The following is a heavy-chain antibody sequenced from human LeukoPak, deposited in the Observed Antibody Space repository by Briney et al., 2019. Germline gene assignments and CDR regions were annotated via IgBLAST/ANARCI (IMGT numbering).Heavy chain of an antibody. V-gene: IGHV1-46*01. CDR2: INPSGGGT. CDR3: ARDGNYGSGSYYIPVLYYNYDYMDI. D-gene: IGHD3-10*01. Sequence: VASVKVSCKASGYTFTSYYMHWVRQAPGQGLEWMGIINPSGGGTNYAQKFQGRVTMTRDTSTSTVYMELSSLRSEDTAVYYCARDGNYGSGSYYIPVLYYNYDYMDIWGKGNTVTVSS. CDR1: GYTFTSYY. J-gene: IGHJ6*03.